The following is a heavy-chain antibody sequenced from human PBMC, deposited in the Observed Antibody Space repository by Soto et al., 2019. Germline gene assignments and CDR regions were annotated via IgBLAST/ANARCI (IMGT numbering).Heavy chain of an antibody. D-gene: IGHD3-10*01. CDR2: IYYLGST. CDR1: GGSMSEYF. V-gene: IGHV4-59*01. J-gene: IGHJ4*02. CDR3: ARDGYDGSGSPYPAY. Sequence: SETLSLTSSASGGSMSEYFWSWIRQSPGKGLEWIGYIYYLGSTDYNPSLKSRVTISVDTSKRQFSLRLTSVTAADTAVYYCARDGYDGSGSPYPAYWGPGTQVTVS.